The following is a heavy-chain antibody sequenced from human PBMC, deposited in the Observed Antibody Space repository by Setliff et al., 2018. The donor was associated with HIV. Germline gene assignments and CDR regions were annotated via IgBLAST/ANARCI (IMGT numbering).Heavy chain of an antibody. CDR3: ASTRVVAEPSDH. D-gene: IGHD3-16*02. CDR1: GFTFSSYA. Sequence: PGGSLRLSCAASGFTFSSYAMSWVRQAPGKGLEWVSAISGSGGSTYYADSVRGRVTISRDISNNTVYLQMDSLRSEDTAVYYCASTRVVAEPSDHWGQGTLVTVSS. V-gene: IGHV3-23*01. CDR2: ISGSGGST. J-gene: IGHJ4*02.